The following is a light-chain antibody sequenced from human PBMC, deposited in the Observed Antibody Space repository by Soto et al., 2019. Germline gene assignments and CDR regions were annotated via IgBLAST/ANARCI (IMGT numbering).Light chain of an antibody. V-gene: IGLV2-14*01. J-gene: IGLJ1*01. CDR3: NSYTSSTTYV. CDR2: EVN. Sequence: QSALTQPPSASGSPGQSITISCTGTSSDVGGYNSVSWYQQHPGKAPKLMIYEVNNRPSGVSNRFSGSKSGNTASLTISGLQAEDEADYYCNSYTSSTTYVFGTGTKVTVL. CDR1: SSDVGGYNS.